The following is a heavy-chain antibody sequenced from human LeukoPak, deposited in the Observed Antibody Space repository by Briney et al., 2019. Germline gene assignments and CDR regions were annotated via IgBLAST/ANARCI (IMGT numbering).Heavy chain of an antibody. CDR3: ALYSGATWFDS. J-gene: IGHJ5*01. D-gene: IGHD3-16*01. Sequence: PGGSLRLSCAASGFSFSDYYMSWIRQAPGKGLEWVSYISSDVCETKYADSVKGRFTISRDNAKNSLYLQMSSLSVDDTAVYYCALYSGATWFDSWGQGTLVTVSS. CDR1: GFSFSDYY. V-gene: IGHV3-11*06. CDR2: ISSDVCET.